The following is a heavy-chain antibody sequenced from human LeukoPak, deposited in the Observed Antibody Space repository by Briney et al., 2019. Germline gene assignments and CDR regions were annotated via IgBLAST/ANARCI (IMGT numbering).Heavy chain of an antibody. D-gene: IGHD3-16*02. CDR3: AKGAVAFGGVIGNWFDP. CDR2: ISVSGGST. V-gene: IGHV3-23*01. J-gene: IGHJ5*02. CDR1: GFTFSSYG. Sequence: GGSLRLSCAASGFTFSSYGMHWVRQAPGKGLEWASAISVSGGSTYYADCVKGRFTISRENSKNTLYLQMNNLRAEDTAVYYCAKGAVAFGGVIGNWFDPWGQGTLVTVSS.